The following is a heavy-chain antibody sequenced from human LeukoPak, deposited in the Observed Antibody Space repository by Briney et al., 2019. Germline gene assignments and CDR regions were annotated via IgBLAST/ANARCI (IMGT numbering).Heavy chain of an antibody. CDR2: ISSDGSST. D-gene: IGHD6-13*01. J-gene: IGHJ4*02. CDR1: GFTFSNYW. Sequence: PGGSLRLSCAASGFTFSNYWMHWVRQAPGKGLVWVSRISSDGSSTSYADSVKGRFTISRDNAKNSLYLQMNSLRAEDTAVYYCARLDGSWLRYYFDYWGQGTLVTVSS. V-gene: IGHV3-74*01. CDR3: ARLDGSWLRYYFDY.